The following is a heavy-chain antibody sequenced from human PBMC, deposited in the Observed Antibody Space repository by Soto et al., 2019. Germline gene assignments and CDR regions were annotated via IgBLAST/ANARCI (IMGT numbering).Heavy chain of an antibody. CDR1: GFTFSSHA. D-gene: IGHD2-8*01. J-gene: IGHJ4*02. Sequence: GGSQRLSCAASGFTFSSHARGWLRQTPGTGPEWVAFVDGSGGDTFYADSVKGRFIISRDNSDNSLYLHMNSLRAGDTGRYFCAKEIFAAAYAATSAFDLWGQGTLVTVSS. CDR3: AKEIFAAAYAATSAFDL. CDR2: VDGSGGDT. V-gene: IGHV3-23*01.